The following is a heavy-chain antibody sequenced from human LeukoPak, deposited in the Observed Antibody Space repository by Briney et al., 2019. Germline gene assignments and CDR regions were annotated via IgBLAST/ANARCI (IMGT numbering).Heavy chain of an antibody. CDR1: GGSISSYY. D-gene: IGHD4-23*01. CDR3: ARDYGGAFDS. V-gene: IGHV4-59*01. J-gene: IGHJ3*02. CDR2: IYYSVST. Sequence: SETLSLTCTVTGGSISSYYWSWIRQPPGMGLEWIGYIYYSVSTNYNPSLKSRVTISVDTSKNQFSLNLYSVTAADTAVYYCARDYGGAFDSGGQGTMVTVSS.